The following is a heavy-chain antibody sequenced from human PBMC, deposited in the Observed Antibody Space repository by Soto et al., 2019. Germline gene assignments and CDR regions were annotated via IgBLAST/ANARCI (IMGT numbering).Heavy chain of an antibody. CDR2: ISRDGGTK. CDR3: TGEVASGY. J-gene: IGHJ1*01. Sequence: QVQLVESGGGVVQPGRSLRLSCAVSGFTVSTYGMHWVRQAPGKGPEWVAVISRDGGTKYYADSVKGRFTISRDNSRNILFLEMNSLRGDDMAVYYCTGEVASGYWGQGHLVTVSS. D-gene: IGHD2-8*02. V-gene: IGHV3-30*03. CDR1: GFTVSTYG.